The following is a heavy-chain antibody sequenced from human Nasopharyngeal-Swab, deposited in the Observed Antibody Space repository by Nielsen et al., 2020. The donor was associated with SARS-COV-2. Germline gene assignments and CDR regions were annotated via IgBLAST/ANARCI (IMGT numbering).Heavy chain of an antibody. Sequence: WIRQPPGKGLEWIGEINHKRGTNYNPSLESRVTVSLDTSKSQLSLRLISVTAADTAVYYCAGAHYDYIWGSYRSAFQDDAFDIWGQGTMVTVSS. D-gene: IGHD3-16*02. V-gene: IGHV4-34*01. J-gene: IGHJ3*02. CDR3: AGAHYDYIWGSYRSAFQDDAFDI. CDR2: INHKRGT.